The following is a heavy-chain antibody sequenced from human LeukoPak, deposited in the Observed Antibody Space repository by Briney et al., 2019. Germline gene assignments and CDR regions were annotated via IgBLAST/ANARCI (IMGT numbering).Heavy chain of an antibody. V-gene: IGHV1-46*01. CDR3: AKLDSITMIVVVKSFDY. J-gene: IGHJ4*02. CDR1: GNTFTSYY. D-gene: IGHD3-22*01. Sequence: GASVKVSCKASGNTFTSYYMHWVRQAPGQGLEWMGIINPSGGSTIYAQKFQGRVTMTRDMSPSTVYMELSSLRSEDTAVYYCAKLDSITMIVVVKSFDYWGQGTLVTVSS. CDR2: INPSGGST.